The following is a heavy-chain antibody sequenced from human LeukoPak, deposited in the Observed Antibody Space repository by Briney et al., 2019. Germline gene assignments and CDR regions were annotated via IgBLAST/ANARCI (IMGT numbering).Heavy chain of an antibody. CDR1: GFTFSDHY. D-gene: IGHD3-10*01. J-gene: IGHJ4*02. CDR3: ARDVPYNMDQMFLDY. V-gene: IGHV3-72*01. CDR2: IRSKANSYTT. Sequence: GGSLRLSCAASGFTFSDHYMDWVRQAPGKGLEWVGRIRSKANSYTTEYAASVKGRFTISRDDSKNSLYLQMNSLKTDDTAVYYCARDVPYNMDQMFLDYWGQGTLVTVSS.